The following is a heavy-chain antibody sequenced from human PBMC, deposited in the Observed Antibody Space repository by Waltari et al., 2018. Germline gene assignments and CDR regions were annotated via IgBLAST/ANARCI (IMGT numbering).Heavy chain of an antibody. Sequence: EVQLVESGGGLVQPGGSLRLSCAASGFTFSSYDMHWVRQATGKGLEWFSAIGTAGDTYYPGSVKGRFTISRENAKNSLYLQMNSLRAGDTAVYYCARGDPYYAIDYWGQGTLVTVSS. CDR1: GFTFSSYD. CDR3: ARGDPYYAIDY. CDR2: IGTAGDT. J-gene: IGHJ4*02. D-gene: IGHD3-3*01. V-gene: IGHV3-13*01.